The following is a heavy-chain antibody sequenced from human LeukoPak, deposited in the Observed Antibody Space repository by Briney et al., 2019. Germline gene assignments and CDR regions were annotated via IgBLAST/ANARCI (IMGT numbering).Heavy chain of an antibody. D-gene: IGHD1-14*01. Sequence: GGSLRLSCAASGSTFSSYSMNWVRQAPGKGLEWVSAISAGGGNTYYADSVKGRFTISRDNSKNTLFLEMNSLRAEDTAVYYCAKEYSVRNQFDYWGQGTLVAVSS. V-gene: IGHV3-23*01. J-gene: IGHJ4*02. CDR2: ISAGGGNT. CDR3: AKEYSVRNQFDY. CDR1: GSTFSSYS.